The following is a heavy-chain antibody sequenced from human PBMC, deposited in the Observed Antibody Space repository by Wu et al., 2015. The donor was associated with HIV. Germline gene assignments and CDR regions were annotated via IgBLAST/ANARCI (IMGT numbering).Heavy chain of an antibody. D-gene: IGHD5-12*01. J-gene: IGHJ6*02. Sequence: VKKALGPRSKVDLQGLLETASPAMQSAGATGPGQGLEWMGGITPLFGTTRFAQKFQGRLTITTDELKTTAYMELSSLKSEDTAVYYCARNTDSVATSLYSLGVWGQGTVVTVSS. V-gene: IGHV1-69*05. CDR3: ARNTDSVATSLYSLGV. CDR1: ETASPAM. CDR2: ITPLFGTT.